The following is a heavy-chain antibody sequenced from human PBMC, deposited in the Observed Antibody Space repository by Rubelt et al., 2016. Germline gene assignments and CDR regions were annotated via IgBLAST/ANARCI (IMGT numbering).Heavy chain of an antibody. CDR1: GFTFSSYG. CDR3: AKGGNVVVTARLYYFDY. D-gene: IGHD2-21*02. J-gene: IGHJ4*02. CDR2: IRYDGRHK. Sequence: QVQLVESGGGVVQPGGSLRLSCAASGFTFSSYGMHWVRQAPGKGLEWVAFIRYDGRHKYYADSVKGRFTISRDNSKNTLYLQMNSLRAEDTAVYYCAKGGNVVVTARLYYFDYWGQGTLVTVSS. V-gene: IGHV3-30*02.